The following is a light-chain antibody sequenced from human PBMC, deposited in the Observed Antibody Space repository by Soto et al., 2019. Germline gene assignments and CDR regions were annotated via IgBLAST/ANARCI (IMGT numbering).Light chain of an antibody. CDR2: RNN. V-gene: IGLV1-47*01. CDR3: AAWDDSLSGLYV. Sequence: QSVLTQPPSASGTPGQRVTISCSGSSCNIGSNYVYWYQQLPGTAPKLLIYRNNQRPSGVPDRLSGSKSGTSASLAISGLRSEDEADYYCAAWDDSLSGLYVFGTGTKVTVL. CDR1: SCNIGSNY. J-gene: IGLJ1*01.